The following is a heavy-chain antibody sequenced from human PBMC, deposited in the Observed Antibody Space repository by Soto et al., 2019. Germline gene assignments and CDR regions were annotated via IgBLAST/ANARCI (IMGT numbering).Heavy chain of an antibody. CDR3: ARDERHSGYDSWYSNYYYYYYMDV. J-gene: IGHJ6*03. CDR2: IKQDGSEK. CDR1: GFTFSSYW. V-gene: IGHV3-7*01. D-gene: IGHD5-12*01. Sequence: GGSLRLSCAASGFTFSSYWMSWVRQAPGKGLEWVANIKQDGSEKYYVDSVKGRFTISRDNAKNSLYLQMNSLRAEDTPVYYCARDERHSGYDSWYSNYYYYYYMDVWGKGTTVTVSS.